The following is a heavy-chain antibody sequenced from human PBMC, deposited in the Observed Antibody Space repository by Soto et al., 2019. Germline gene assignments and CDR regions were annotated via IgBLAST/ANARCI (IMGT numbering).Heavy chain of an antibody. Sequence: SETLSLTCTVSGGSISSYYWSWIRQPPGKGLEWIGYIYYSGSTNYNPSLKSRVTISVDTSKNQFSLKLSSVTAADTAVYYCARNHDSWGQGTLVTVSS. CDR1: GGSISSYY. J-gene: IGHJ4*02. V-gene: IGHV4-59*08. CDR2: IYYSGST. CDR3: ARNHDS.